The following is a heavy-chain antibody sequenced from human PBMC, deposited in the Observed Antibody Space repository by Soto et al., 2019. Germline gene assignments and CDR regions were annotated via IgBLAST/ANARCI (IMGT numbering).Heavy chain of an antibody. CDR3: ARGIVPAAISPEYYYYMDV. D-gene: IGHD2-2*01. Sequence: SETLSLTCTVSGGSVSSGSYYWSWIRQPPGKRLERIGYIYYSGSTNYNPSLKSRVTISVDTSKNQFSLKLSSVTVADTAVYICARGIVPAAISPEYYYYMDVWGKGTTVTVSS. CDR2: IYYSGST. CDR1: GGSVSSGSYY. V-gene: IGHV4-61*01. J-gene: IGHJ6*03.